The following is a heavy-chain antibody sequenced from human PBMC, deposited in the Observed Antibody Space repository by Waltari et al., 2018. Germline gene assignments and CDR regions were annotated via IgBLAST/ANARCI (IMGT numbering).Heavy chain of an antibody. Sequence: QVQLQQWGAGLLKPSETLSLTCAVYGGSFSGYYWSWIRQPPGKGLEWIGEIHHSGSTNYNPSLKSLVTRAVDTSKNQFSLKLSSVTAADTAVYYCARRKCSGGSCYGGYYFDYWGQGTLVTVSS. CDR3: ARRKCSGGSCYGGYYFDY. V-gene: IGHV4-34*01. CDR1: GGSFSGYY. J-gene: IGHJ4*02. D-gene: IGHD2-15*01. CDR2: IHHSGST.